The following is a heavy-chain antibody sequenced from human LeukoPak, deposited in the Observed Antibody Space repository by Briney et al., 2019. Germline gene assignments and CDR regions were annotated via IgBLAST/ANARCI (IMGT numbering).Heavy chain of an antibody. Sequence: GGSLRLSCAASGFTFSNYWMSWVRQAPGKGLEWVGSINQDGRAKYYVDSVKGRFTISSDNAKNSVYLQMNSLRDEDTAVYYCASSHDSSGNDWGQGTLVTVSS. CDR2: INQDGRAK. J-gene: IGHJ4*02. CDR3: ASSHDSSGND. V-gene: IGHV3-7*01. D-gene: IGHD3-22*01. CDR1: GFTFSNYW.